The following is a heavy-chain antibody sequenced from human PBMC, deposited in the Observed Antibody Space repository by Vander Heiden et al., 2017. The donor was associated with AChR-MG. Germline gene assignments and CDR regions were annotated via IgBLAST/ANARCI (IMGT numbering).Heavy chain of an antibody. D-gene: IGHD3-10*01. CDR2: INHSGST. V-gene: IGHV4-34*01. J-gene: IGHJ6*02. CDR3: ARENVLLWFGELLNYYGMDV. Sequence: QVQLQQWGAGLFKPSETLSLTCAVYGGSFSGYYWSWIRQPPGKGLEWSGGINHSGSTNYNPSLKSRVTISVDTSKNQFSLKLSSVTAADTAVYYCARENVLLWFGELLNYYGMDVWGQGTTVTVSS. CDR1: GGSFSGYY.